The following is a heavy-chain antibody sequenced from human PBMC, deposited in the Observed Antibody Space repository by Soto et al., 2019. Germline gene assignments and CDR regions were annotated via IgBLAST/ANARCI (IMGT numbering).Heavy chain of an antibody. CDR3: ARVVGIAVDDY. CDR2: INAGNGNT. Sequence: QVQLVQSGAEVKKPGASVKVSCKASGYTFTSYAMHWVRQAPGQRLEWMGWINAGNGNTKYSRKFQGRVTITRDTSASTAYMELSSLRSEETAVYYCARVVGIAVDDYWGQGTLVTVSS. V-gene: IGHV1-3*01. D-gene: IGHD6-19*01. CDR1: GYTFTSYA. J-gene: IGHJ4*02.